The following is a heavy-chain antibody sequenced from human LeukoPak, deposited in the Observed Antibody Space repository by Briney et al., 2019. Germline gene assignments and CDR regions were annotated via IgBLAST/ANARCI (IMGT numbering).Heavy chain of an antibody. CDR2: ISGSGGTT. J-gene: IGHJ4*02. V-gene: IGHV3-23*01. CDR3: ARVGPSFFDYVWGTYRPPFEN. Sequence: GGSLRLSCAASGFTFTSYTMSWVRQAPGKGLEWVSAISGSGGTTYYADSVKGRFTISRDNSKNMLYLQMNSLRAEDTAVYYCARVGPSFFDYVWGTYRPPFENWGQGTLVTVSS. CDR1: GFTFTSYT. D-gene: IGHD3-16*02.